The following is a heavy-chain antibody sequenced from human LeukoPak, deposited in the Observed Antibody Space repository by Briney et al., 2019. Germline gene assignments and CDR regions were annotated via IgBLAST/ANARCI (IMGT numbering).Heavy chain of an antibody. J-gene: IGHJ4*02. CDR2: INHSGST. CDR1: GGSFSGYY. Sequence: PSETLSLTCAVYGGSFSGYYWSWIRQPPGKGLEWIGEINHSGSTNYNPSLKSRVTISVDTSKNQFSLKLSSVTAADTAVYYCARGMYYYDSSGYYQYYFDYWGQGTLVTVSS. D-gene: IGHD3-22*01. CDR3: ARGMYYYDSSGYYQYYFDY. V-gene: IGHV4-34*01.